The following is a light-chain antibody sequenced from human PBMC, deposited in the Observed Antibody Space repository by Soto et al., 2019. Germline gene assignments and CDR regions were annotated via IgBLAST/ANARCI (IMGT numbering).Light chain of an antibody. V-gene: IGKV3-15*01. CDR1: QSVSSN. CDR3: QQYDIWPPT. CDR2: GAS. Sequence: EIVMTQSPAILSVSPGERATLSCRASQSVSSNLAWFQQKPGQTPRLLFSGASTRATGIPARFTGSGSGTEFILTISSLRSEDFAVYHCQQYDIWPPTFGQGTKVDIK. J-gene: IGKJ1*01.